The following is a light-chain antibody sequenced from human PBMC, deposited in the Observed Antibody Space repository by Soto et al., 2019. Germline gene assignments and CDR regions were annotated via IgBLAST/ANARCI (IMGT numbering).Light chain of an antibody. CDR2: SAS. CDR3: QQSYNGPFT. CDR1: QSISRY. V-gene: IGKV1-39*01. Sequence: DIQMTQSPSSLSASVGDRVTVTCRAGQSISRYLNWYQQRPGKAPNLLIYSASSLQTGVPSRFSGSGSGTYFTLTITKLQPEDFATYYCQQSYNGPFTFVPGTKVDL. J-gene: IGKJ3*01.